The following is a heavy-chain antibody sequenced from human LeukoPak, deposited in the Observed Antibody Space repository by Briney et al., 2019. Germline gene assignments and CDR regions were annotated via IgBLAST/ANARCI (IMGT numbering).Heavy chain of an antibody. CDR1: GYTFTGYS. Sequence: ASVMVSCKASGYTFTGYSIHWVRQAPGLGLEWMGCINPNSGDTNYPQKFQDRVTLSRDTSISTAYMELTDLRSDDTAMYYCASPNGDYYNWFDPWGQGTLVTVSS. CDR3: ASPNGDYYNWFDP. CDR2: INPNSGDT. V-gene: IGHV1-2*02. J-gene: IGHJ5*02. D-gene: IGHD2-21*02.